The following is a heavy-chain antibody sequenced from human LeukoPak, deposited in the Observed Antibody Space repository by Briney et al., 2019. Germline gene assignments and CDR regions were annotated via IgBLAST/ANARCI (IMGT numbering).Heavy chain of an antibody. Sequence: PGGSLRLSCAASGFTFSIYWMSWVRQAPGKGLEWVANIKEDGSEKYYVDSLKGRFTISRDNVKNSLYLQINSLRAEDTAVYYCGRDSFETDIDYWGQGTLVTVSS. J-gene: IGHJ4*02. CDR1: GFTFSIYW. CDR2: IKEDGSEK. CDR3: GRDSFETDIDY. V-gene: IGHV3-7*01. D-gene: IGHD1-14*01.